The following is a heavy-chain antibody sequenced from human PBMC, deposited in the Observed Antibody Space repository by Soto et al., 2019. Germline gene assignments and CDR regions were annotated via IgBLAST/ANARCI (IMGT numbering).Heavy chain of an antibody. V-gene: IGHV1-69*01. CDR1: RGTFGNYA. CDR2: IMPVFGTT. CDR3: AMIEYSSGSDY. Sequence: QVQLVQSGAEVKKPGSSVKVSCKASRGTFGNYAISWVRQAPGQGLEWMGGIMPVFGTTEYAQNFRDRVTIYADESTSTAYMELSFLSFEDTAVYYCAMIEYSSGSDYWGQGTLVTVFS. D-gene: IGHD6-19*01. J-gene: IGHJ4*02.